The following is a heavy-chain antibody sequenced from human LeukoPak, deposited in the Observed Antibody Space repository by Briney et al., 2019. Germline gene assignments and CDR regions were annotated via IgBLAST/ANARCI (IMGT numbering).Heavy chain of an antibody. CDR3: ARPRAAAAINWFDP. V-gene: IGHV1-2*02. D-gene: IGHD6-13*01. CDR1: GYTFTGYY. CDR2: INPNSGGT. J-gene: IGHJ5*02. Sequence: GASVKVSCKASGYTFTGYYMHWVRQAPGQGLEWMGWINPNSGGTNYAQKFQGRVTMTRDTSISTAYMELSRLRSDDTAVYYCARPRAAAAINWFDPWGQGTLVTVSS.